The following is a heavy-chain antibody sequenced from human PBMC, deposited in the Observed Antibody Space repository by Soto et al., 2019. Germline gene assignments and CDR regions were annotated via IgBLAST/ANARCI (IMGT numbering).Heavy chain of an antibody. CDR3: AGANSSGYYSKYYFDY. J-gene: IGHJ4*02. CDR1: GGTFSSYA. D-gene: IGHD3-22*01. V-gene: IGHV1-69*01. Sequence: QVQLVQSGAEVKKPGSSVKVSCKASGGTFSSYAISWVRQAPGQGLEWMGGIIPIFGTANYAQKFQGRVTSTAEESARTAYMELSSLRAEDTAVYYCAGANSSGYYSKYYFDYWGQGTLVTVSS. CDR2: IIPIFGTA.